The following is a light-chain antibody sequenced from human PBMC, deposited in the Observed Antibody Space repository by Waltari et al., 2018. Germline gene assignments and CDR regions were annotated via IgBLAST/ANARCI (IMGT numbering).Light chain of an antibody. J-gene: IGKJ2*01. CDR3: QQSYITPYT. V-gene: IGKV1-39*01. Sequence: EIQMTQAPSSLSASVGDRVTITCRASQSITSHLNWFQQQPGRAPKPLIHTASSLESGVPSRFSGSGSGTHFTLTISSLQPEDFATYFCQQSYITPYTFGQGTKLEI. CDR1: QSITSH. CDR2: TAS.